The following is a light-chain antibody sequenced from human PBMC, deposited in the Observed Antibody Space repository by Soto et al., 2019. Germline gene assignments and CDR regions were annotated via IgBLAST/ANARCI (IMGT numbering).Light chain of an antibody. CDR3: HQRSNWPPDT. J-gene: IGKJ5*01. V-gene: IGKV3-11*01. Sequence: EILLTQPPDTRSRSPAEGAWLSCRDSQSVHTFLAWYQQKPGQAPRLLIYGASTRATGVPARFSGSGSGTDFTLTISSLEPEDFAVYYCHQRSNWPPDTFGQGTRLEIK. CDR2: GAS. CDR1: QSVHTF.